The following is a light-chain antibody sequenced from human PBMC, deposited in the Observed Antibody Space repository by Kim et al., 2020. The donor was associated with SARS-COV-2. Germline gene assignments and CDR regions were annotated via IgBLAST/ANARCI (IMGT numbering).Light chain of an antibody. CDR3: CSYAGTRTFV. CDR1: SNDVGSYNL. J-gene: IGLJ3*02. Sequence: QSALTQPASVSGSPGQSITISCTGTSNDVGSYNLVSWYQHLPGKAPKLIIYAVTERPSGVSNRFSGSKSGNTASLTISGLQAEDEADYHCCSYAGTRTFVFGGGTKLTVL. CDR2: AVT. V-gene: IGLV2-23*02.